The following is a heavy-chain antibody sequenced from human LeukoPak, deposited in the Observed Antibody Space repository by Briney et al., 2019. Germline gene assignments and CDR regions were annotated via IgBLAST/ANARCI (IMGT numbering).Heavy chain of an antibody. J-gene: IGHJ3*02. CDR1: GYTFTSYD. V-gene: IGHV1-8*01. D-gene: IGHD5-18*01. CDR3: ATYTAIVAGDAFDI. CDR2: MNPNSGNT. Sequence: ASVKVSCKASGYTFTSYDTNWVRQATGQGLEWMGWMNPNSGNTGYAQKFQGRVTMTRNTSISTAYMELSSLRSEDTAVYYCATYTAIVAGDAFDIWGQGTMVTVSS.